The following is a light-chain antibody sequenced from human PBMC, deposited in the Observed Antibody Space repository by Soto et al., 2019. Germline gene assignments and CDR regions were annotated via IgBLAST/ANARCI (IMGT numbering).Light chain of an antibody. V-gene: IGLV1-47*02. CDR2: SNN. Sequence: QPVLTQPPSASGTPGQKVTISCSGSSSNIGHNYVSWYQQLPGTAPKLLIYSNNQRPSGVPDRFSGSKSGTSASLAISELRSEDEADYYCATWDDILRGVFGGGTKLTVL. J-gene: IGLJ3*02. CDR1: SSNIGHNY. CDR3: ATWDDILRGV.